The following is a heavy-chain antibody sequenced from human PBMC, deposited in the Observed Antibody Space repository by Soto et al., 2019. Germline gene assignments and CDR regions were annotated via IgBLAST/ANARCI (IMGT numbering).Heavy chain of an antibody. CDR3: ARGASIAVRPSWFDP. CDR2: ISAYNGNT. D-gene: IGHD6-6*01. CDR1: GYPFSTYG. V-gene: IGHV1-18*01. J-gene: IGHJ5*02. Sequence: ASVKVSCKASGYPFSTYGVSWVRQAPGQGLEWMGRISAYNGNTNYAQNLQGRVTMTTDTSTSTAYMELRSLRSDDTAVYYCARGASIAVRPSWFDPWGQGTLVTVSS.